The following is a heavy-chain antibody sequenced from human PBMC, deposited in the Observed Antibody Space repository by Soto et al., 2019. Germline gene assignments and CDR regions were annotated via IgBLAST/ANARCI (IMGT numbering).Heavy chain of an antibody. V-gene: IGHV3-33*01. CDR2: IWYDGSNK. CDR3: ARGAYGDYTGDAFDI. Sequence: QVQLVESGGGVVQPGRSLRLSCAASGFTFSYYAMHWVRQAPGKGLEWVAVIWYDGSNKFYADSVKGRFTISRDNSKNTLYLQMNGLRAEDTAVYYCARGAYGDYTGDAFDIWGQGTMVTVSS. D-gene: IGHD4-17*01. J-gene: IGHJ3*02. CDR1: GFTFSYYA.